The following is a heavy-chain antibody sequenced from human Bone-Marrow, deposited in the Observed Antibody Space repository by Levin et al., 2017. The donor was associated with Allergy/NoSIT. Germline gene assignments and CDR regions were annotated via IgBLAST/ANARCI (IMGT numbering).Heavy chain of an antibody. Sequence: SETLSLICTVSGGSTKSYYWNWIRQPPGKGLEWIGYVYSTGTANYNPSLKSRVTMSVDTSKNQFSLTLSSVTAADTAVYFCARLFYASGRYYADALDIWGPGTVVTVSS. V-gene: IGHV4-59*08. D-gene: IGHD3-10*01. CDR2: VYSTGTA. CDR1: GGSTKSYY. J-gene: IGHJ3*02. CDR3: ARLFYASGRYYADALDI.